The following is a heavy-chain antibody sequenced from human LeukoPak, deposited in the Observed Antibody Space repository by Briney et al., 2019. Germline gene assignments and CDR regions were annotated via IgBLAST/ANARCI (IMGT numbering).Heavy chain of an antibody. CDR3: ASGGRGSTSRPYYMDV. CDR2: IKQDGGET. CDR1: GFPFSSYW. D-gene: IGHD2-2*01. V-gene: IGHV3-7*03. J-gene: IGHJ6*03. Sequence: PGGSLRLSCAASGFPFSSYWMAWVRQAPGKGLEWVASIKQDGGETFYVDSVKGRFTISRDNAKNSLYLQMNSLRAEDTAVYYCASGGRGSTSRPYYMDVWGKGTTVTVSS.